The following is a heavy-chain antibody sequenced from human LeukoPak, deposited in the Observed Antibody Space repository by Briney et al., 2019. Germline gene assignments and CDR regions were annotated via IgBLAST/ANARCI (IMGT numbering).Heavy chain of an antibody. D-gene: IGHD3-3*01. CDR3: ARPWHDFWSPLGY. J-gene: IGHJ4*02. V-gene: IGHV5-51*01. CDR1: GYSFTSYW. CDR2: IDPGDSDT. Sequence: GESLKISCKGSGYSFTSYWIGWVRQMPGKGREWMGIIDPGDSDTRYSPSFQGQVTISADKSISTAYLQWSSLKASDTAMYYCARPWHDFWSPLGYWGQGTLVTVSS.